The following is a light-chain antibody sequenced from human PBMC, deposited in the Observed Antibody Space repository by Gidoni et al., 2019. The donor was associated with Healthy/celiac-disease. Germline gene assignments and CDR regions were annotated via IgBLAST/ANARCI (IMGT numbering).Light chain of an antibody. CDR3: QQYIDWPWT. CDR2: GAS. CDR1: QSVSGR. V-gene: IGKV3-15*01. J-gene: IGKJ1*01. Sequence: EKVMTQSPDKLSVSPGERATLSCRASQSVSGRLAWYQQKPGRAPRLRMYGASTRATGVPARFSGSGFGTEFTLTISRLQSEDFAVYYCQQYIDWPWTFGPGTKVEIK.